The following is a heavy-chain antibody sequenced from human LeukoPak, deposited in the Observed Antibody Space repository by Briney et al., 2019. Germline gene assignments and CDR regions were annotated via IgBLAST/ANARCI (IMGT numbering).Heavy chain of an antibody. CDR2: IYYSGST. CDR1: GGSISSGDYY. J-gene: IGHJ4*02. D-gene: IGHD6-19*01. Sequence: PSETLSLTCTVSGGSISSGDYYWSWIRQPPGKGLEWIGYIYYSGSTYYNPSLKSRVTISVDTSKNQFSLKLSSVTAADTAVYYCASLPSQGAVAGTVDYWGQGTLVTVSS. CDR3: ASLPSQGAVAGTVDY. V-gene: IGHV4-30-4*08.